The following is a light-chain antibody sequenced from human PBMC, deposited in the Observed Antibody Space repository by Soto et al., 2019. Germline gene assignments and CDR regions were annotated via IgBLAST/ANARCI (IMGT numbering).Light chain of an antibody. V-gene: IGLV2-8*01. CDR1: SSDVGGSNY. CDR3: SSYAGTNNLV. Sequence: QSALTQPPSASGSPGQSVTLSCTGTSSDVGGSNYVSWYQQHPGKAPKLVIYEVSNRPSGVPDRFSGSQSGDTASLTVSGLQAEDEADYYCSSYAGTNNLVFGGGTKLTVL. J-gene: IGLJ2*01. CDR2: EVS.